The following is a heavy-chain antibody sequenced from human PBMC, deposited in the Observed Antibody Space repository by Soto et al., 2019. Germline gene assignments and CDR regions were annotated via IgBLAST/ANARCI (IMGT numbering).Heavy chain of an antibody. CDR1: GGTFSSYT. J-gene: IGHJ5*02. Sequence: QVQLVQSGAEVKKPGSSVKVSCKASGGTFSSYTISWVRQAPGQGLEWMGRIIPILGIANYAQKFQGRVTITADKSTSTAYMELSSLRSEDTAVYYYASPPPYCSSTSCYTDKNWFDPWGQGTLVTVSS. D-gene: IGHD2-2*02. V-gene: IGHV1-69*02. CDR2: IIPILGIA. CDR3: ASPPPYCSSTSCYTDKNWFDP.